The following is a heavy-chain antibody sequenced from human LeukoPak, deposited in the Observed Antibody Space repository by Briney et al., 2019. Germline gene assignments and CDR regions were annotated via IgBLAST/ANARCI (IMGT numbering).Heavy chain of an antibody. Sequence: GSLRLSCAASGFTFSSYEMNWVRQAPGKGLEWVSYISSSGSTIYYADSVKGRFTISRDNAKNSLYLQMNSLRAEDTAVYYCARVWELPYYYYYYMDVWGKGTTVTVSS. CDR3: ARVWELPYYYYYYMDV. CDR1: GFTFSSYE. CDR2: ISSSGSTI. J-gene: IGHJ6*03. D-gene: IGHD1-26*01. V-gene: IGHV3-48*03.